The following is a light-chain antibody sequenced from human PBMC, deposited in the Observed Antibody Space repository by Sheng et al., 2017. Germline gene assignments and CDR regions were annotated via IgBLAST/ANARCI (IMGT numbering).Light chain of an antibody. Sequence: SYELTQPPSVSVSPGQTASITCSGDKLGDKYACWHQQKPGQSPVLVIYQDSKRPSGIPERFSGSNSGNTATLTISGTQAMDEADYYCQAWDSSILVVFGGGTKLTVL. V-gene: IGLV3-1*01. CDR1: KLGDKY. CDR2: QDS. J-gene: IGLJ2*01. CDR3: QAWDSSILVV.